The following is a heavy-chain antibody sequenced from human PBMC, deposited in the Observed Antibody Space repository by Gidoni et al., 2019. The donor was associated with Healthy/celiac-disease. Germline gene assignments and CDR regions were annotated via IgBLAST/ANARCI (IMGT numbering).Heavy chain of an antibody. J-gene: IGHJ2*01. CDR2: INHSGSP. CDR3: ARVGSSGWSSFDL. D-gene: IGHD6-19*01. V-gene: IGHV4-34*01. CDR1: GGSFSGYY. Sequence: QVQLQQWGAGLLKPSETLSLTCAVYGGSFSGYYWSWIRQPPGKGLEWIGEINHSGSPNYNPSLKSRVTISVDTSKNQFSLKLSSVTAADTAVYYCARVGSSGWSSFDLWGRGTLVTVSS.